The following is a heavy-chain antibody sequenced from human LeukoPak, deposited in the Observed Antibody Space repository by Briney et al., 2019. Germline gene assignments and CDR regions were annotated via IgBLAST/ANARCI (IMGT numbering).Heavy chain of an antibody. Sequence: PGRSLRLSCAASGFTFSSYAMHWVRQAPGKGLEWVAVISYDGSNKYYADSVKGRFTISRDNSKNTLYLQMNSLRAEDTAVYHCARDSCSSTSCYFEYFQHWGQGTLVTVSS. CDR3: ARDSCSSTSCYFEYFQH. D-gene: IGHD2-2*01. V-gene: IGHV3-30*04. J-gene: IGHJ1*01. CDR2: ISYDGSNK. CDR1: GFTFSSYA.